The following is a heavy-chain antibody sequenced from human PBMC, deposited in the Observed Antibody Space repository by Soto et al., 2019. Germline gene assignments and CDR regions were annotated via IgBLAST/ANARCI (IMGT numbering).Heavy chain of an antibody. CDR3: ARDRTEYSSSSPYYYYGMDV. V-gene: IGHV3-30*04. Sequence: GGSLRLSCAASGFTFSSYAMHWVRQAPGKGLEWVAVISYDGSNKYYADSVKGRFTISRDNSKNTLYLQMNSLRAEDTAVYYCARDRTEYSSSSPYYYYGMDVWGQGTTVTVSS. J-gene: IGHJ6*02. CDR2: ISYDGSNK. D-gene: IGHD6-6*01. CDR1: GFTFSSYA.